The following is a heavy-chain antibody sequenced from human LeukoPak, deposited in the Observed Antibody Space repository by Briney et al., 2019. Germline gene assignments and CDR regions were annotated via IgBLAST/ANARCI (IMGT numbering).Heavy chain of an antibody. CDR1: GGSISSSSYY. V-gene: IGHV4-39*07. D-gene: IGHD3-10*01. J-gene: IGHJ4*02. CDR2: IYYSGST. Sequence: PSETLSLTCTVSGGSISSSSYYWGWTRQPPGKGLEWIGSIYYSGSTYYNPSLKSRVTISVDTSKNQFSLKLSSVTAADTAVYYCARGSSGVRGVPSLDYWGQGTLVTVSS. CDR3: ARGSSGVRGVPSLDY.